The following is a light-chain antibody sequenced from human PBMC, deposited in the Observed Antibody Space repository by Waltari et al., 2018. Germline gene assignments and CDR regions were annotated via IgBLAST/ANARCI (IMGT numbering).Light chain of an antibody. CDR2: DAS. V-gene: IGKV3-11*01. CDR3: QQRVSWPIT. CDR1: HDITTY. Sequence: EVVLTQSPATLSLSAGERAPLSCRTSHDITTYLAWYQQKPGQAPRLLIYDASNRATGVPARFSGSGSGTDFTLTIDSLEPEDFAIYYCQQRVSWPITFGQGTRLEI. J-gene: IGKJ5*01.